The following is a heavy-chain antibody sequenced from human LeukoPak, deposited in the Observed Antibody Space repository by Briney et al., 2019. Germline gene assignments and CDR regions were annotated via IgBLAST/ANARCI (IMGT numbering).Heavy chain of an antibody. CDR3: VRGTGY. V-gene: IGHV3-64D*06. J-gene: IGHJ4*02. CDR2: ISSNGDNT. CDR1: GFPLSTYV. Sequence: GGPLRLSCSVSGFPLSTYVMHWVRQAPGKGLEYVSAISSNGDNTYYADSVKGRFTISRDNSKNTLYLQMSSLRADDTAVYYCVRGTGYWGQGTLVTVSS.